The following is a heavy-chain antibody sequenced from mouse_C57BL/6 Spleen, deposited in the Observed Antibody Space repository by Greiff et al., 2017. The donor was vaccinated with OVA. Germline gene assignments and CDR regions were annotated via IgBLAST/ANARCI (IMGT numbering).Heavy chain of an antibody. Sequence: QVQLQQPGAELVKPGASVKMSCKASGYTFTSYWITWVKQRPGQGLAWIGDIYPGSGSTNYNEKFKSKATLTVDTSSSTAYMQLSSLTSEDSAVYYCARWLLREDAMDYWGQGTSVTVSS. D-gene: IGHD2-3*01. V-gene: IGHV1-55*01. CDR1: GYTFTSYW. CDR2: IYPGSGST. J-gene: IGHJ4*01. CDR3: ARWLLREDAMDY.